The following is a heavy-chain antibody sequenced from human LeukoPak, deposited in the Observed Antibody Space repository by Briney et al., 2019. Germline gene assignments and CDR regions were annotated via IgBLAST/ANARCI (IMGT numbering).Heavy chain of an antibody. CDR1: TFTFSTFW. J-gene: IGHJ4*02. CDR2: IKQDGSEK. CDR3: AGGTGWLIDY. D-gene: IGHD3/OR15-3a*01. V-gene: IGHV3-7*01. Sequence: GGSLRLSCAASTFTFSTFWMNWVRQAPGKGLEWVANIKQDGSEKNYVDSVKGRFTISRDNAKNSLFLQMNSLRAEDTAAYYCAGGTGWLIDYWGQGTLVTVSS.